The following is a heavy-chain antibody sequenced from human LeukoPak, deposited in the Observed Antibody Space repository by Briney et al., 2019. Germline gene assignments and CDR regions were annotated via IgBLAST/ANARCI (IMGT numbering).Heavy chain of an antibody. CDR2: ITYDGTNK. CDR3: AKGGGYCSSTSCYSYYYYYMDV. V-gene: IGHV3-30*18. Sequence: PGGSLRLSCAASGFSFSSYGRHWVRQAPGKGLEWGAVITYDGTNKYYADSVKGRFTISRDNSKNTLYLQMNSLRAEDTAVYYCAKGGGYCSSTSCYSYYYYYMDVWGQGTLVTVSS. CDR1: GFSFSSYG. J-gene: IGHJ6*03. D-gene: IGHD2-2*01.